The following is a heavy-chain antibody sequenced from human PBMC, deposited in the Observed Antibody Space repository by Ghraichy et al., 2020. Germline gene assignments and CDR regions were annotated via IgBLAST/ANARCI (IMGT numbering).Heavy chain of an antibody. CDR1: GFTFSTYS. CDR2: ISSSSSTI. Sequence: GGSLRLSCAASGFTFSTYSMNWVRQAPEKGLEWVSYISSSSSTIYYADSVKGRFTISRDNAKNSLYLQMNSLRDEDTAVYYCARDRFLGYCSGGSCYSIDYWGQGTLVTVSS. J-gene: IGHJ4*02. V-gene: IGHV3-48*02. D-gene: IGHD2-15*01. CDR3: ARDRFLGYCSGGSCYSIDY.